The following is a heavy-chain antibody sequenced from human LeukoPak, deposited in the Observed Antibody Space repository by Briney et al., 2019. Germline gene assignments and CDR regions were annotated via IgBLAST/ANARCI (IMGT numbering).Heavy chain of an antibody. CDR3: VKGGSSSHNWFDP. J-gene: IGHJ5*02. CDR1: VFTFRDVG. Sequence: GGALRLSCSASVFTFRDVGMPSVRQAPGKGLELVAFIRSDGSKDYYPDSVKGRFTISRDNSRTTLYLQMHSRRIEDTAVYYCVKGGSSSHNWFDPWGQGILVTVSS. CDR2: IRSDGSKD. D-gene: IGHD6-13*01. V-gene: IGHV3-30*02.